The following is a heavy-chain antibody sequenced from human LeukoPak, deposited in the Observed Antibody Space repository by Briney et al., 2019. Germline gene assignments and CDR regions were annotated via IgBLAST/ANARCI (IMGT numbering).Heavy chain of an antibody. D-gene: IGHD2-2*01. V-gene: IGHV1-18*01. CDR1: GYTFTSYG. J-gene: IGHJ6*02. CDR2: ISAYNGNT. Sequence: ASVKVSCKASGYTFTSYGISWVRQAPGQGLEWMGWISAYNGNTNYAQKLQGRVTMTTDTSTSTAYMELRSLRSDDTAVYYRARDLPLQTIVVVPGDYGMDVWGQGTTVTVSS. CDR3: ARDLPLQTIVVVPGDYGMDV.